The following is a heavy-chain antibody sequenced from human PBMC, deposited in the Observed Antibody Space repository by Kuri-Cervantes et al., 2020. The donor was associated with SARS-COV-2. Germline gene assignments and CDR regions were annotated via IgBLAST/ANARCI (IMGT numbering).Heavy chain of an antibody. J-gene: IGHJ3*01. Sequence: GSLRLSCTVSGGSISSYYWSWIRQPAGKGLEWIGRIYTSGSTNYNPSLKSRLTISVDTFKSQFSLKLSSVTAADTAVYYCAIGDAILGTDAFDVWGQGTMVTVSS. CDR2: IYTSGST. D-gene: IGHD1-26*01. CDR3: AIGDAILGTDAFDV. CDR1: GGSISSYY. V-gene: IGHV4-4*07.